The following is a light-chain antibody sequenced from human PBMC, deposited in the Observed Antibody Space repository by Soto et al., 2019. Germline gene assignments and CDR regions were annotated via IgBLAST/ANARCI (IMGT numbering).Light chain of an antibody. CDR1: SSDVGGYHY. CDR3: SSYTSTTTYV. Sequence: QSALTQPASVSGSPGQSITISCTGTSSDVGGYHYVSWYQQHPGKAPKLMIDEVSNRPSGLSNRFSGSKSGNTASLTISGLQAEDEADYYCSSYTSTTTYVFGTGTKLTVL. J-gene: IGLJ1*01. V-gene: IGLV2-14*01. CDR2: EVS.